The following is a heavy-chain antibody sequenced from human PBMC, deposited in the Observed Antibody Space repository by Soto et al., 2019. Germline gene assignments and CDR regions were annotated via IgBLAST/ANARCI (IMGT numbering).Heavy chain of an antibody. CDR1: GFTFSTYA. V-gene: IGHV3-23*05. CDR3: AKGGYNYGFLFDC. CDR2: IDNSGGIT. J-gene: IGHJ4*02. D-gene: IGHD5-18*01. Sequence: EVQLLESGGGLVQPGGSLRLSCAASGFTFSTYAMSWVRQAPGQGLEWVSTIDNSGGITYYADSVKVRFTLSRDNSKNTLYLQMNILRAEDTAVYYCAKGGYNYGFLFDCWGQGTLVTVSS.